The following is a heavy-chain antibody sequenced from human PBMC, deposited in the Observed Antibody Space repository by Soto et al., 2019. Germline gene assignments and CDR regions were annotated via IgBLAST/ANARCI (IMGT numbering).Heavy chain of an antibody. J-gene: IGHJ4*02. CDR1: GGSFSGYY. D-gene: IGHD2-15*01. Sequence: SETLSLTCAVYGGSFSGYYWSWIRQPPGKGLEWIGEINHSGSTNYNPSLKSRVTISVDTSKNQFSLKLSSVTAADTAVYYCARGLQGSHSCPYDYWGQGTLVTVSS. CDR2: INHSGST. V-gene: IGHV4-34*01. CDR3: ARGLQGSHSCPYDY.